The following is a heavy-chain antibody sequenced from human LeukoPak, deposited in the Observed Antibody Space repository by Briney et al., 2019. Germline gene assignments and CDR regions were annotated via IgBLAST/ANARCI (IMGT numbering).Heavy chain of an antibody. V-gene: IGHV1-2*02. CDR2: INPNIGAT. CDR3: AKGQLTDDLLY. J-gene: IGHJ4*02. CDR1: RYTSTVDF. Sequence: ASVKDSSKDPRYTSTVDFMHWVRPAPGQGLEWIGWINPNIGATKYARKFQGRVTMTRDTSISTAYMEVSRLRSDDTAVYYCAKGQLTDDLLYWRRRTLVTVSS. D-gene: IGHD1-14*01.